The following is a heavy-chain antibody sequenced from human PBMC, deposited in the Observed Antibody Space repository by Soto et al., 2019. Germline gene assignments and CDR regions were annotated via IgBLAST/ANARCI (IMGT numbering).Heavy chain of an antibody. CDR2: INWNGGST. D-gene: IGHD6-13*01. CDR3: TRGPYSSSWTYYFDY. V-gene: IGHV3-20*01. CDR1: GFTFDDYA. J-gene: IGHJ4*02. Sequence: GGSLRLSCAASGFTFDDYAMTWVRQAPGKGLEWVSAINWNGGSTNYADSVKGRFTISRDNAKNSLYLQMNSLRAEDTALYHCTRGPYSSSWTYYFDYWGQGTLVTVSS.